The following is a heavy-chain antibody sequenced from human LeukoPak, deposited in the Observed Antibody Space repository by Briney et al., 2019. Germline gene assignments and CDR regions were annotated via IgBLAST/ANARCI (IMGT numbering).Heavy chain of an antibody. CDR3: ARRSGDYYGSGSYELGWFDP. V-gene: IGHV4-59*08. D-gene: IGHD3-10*01. Sequence: SETLSLTCTVSGGSISSYYWSWIRQPPGKGLEWIGYIYYSGSTNYNPSLKSRVTISVDTSKNQFSLKLSSVTAADTAVYYCARRSGDYYGSGSYELGWFDPWGQGTLVTVSS. CDR2: IYYSGST. J-gene: IGHJ5*02. CDR1: GGSISSYY.